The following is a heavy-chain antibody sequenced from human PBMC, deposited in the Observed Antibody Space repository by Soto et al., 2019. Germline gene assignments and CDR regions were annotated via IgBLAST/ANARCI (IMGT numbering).Heavy chain of an antibody. D-gene: IGHD1-1*01. J-gene: IGHJ6*03. V-gene: IGHV3-23*01. CDR2: IGRTGGTT. CDR3: AKDPLYNWNDEVSYYYCMDV. Sequence: EVQLLESGGGLVQPGGSLRLSCAASGFTFSSYAMNWVRQAPGKGLEWVSAIGRTGGTTYYADSVKGRFTISRDNSKNTLYLLMNSLRAEDTAVYYCAKDPLYNWNDEVSYYYCMDVWGKGTTVTVSS. CDR1: GFTFSSYA.